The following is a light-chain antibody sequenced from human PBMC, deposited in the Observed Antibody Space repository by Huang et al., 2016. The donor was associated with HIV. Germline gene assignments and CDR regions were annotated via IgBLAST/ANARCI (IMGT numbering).Light chain of an antibody. CDR2: AAS. CDR3: QQNYNTPRT. J-gene: IGKJ1*01. CDR1: QSISRC. Sequence: DIQMTQSPSSLSASVGDRVTITCRASQSISRCLDRYQQKAGKAPKLLIYAASSLQSGVPSRVSGSGSGTDFTLTISSLPPEGFATYYCQQNYNTPRTFGQGTKVEIK. V-gene: IGKV1-39*01.